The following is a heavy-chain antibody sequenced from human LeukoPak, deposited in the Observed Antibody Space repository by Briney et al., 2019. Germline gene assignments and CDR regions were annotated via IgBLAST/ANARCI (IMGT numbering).Heavy chain of an antibody. Sequence: PGGSLRLSCAASGFTFSSYAMHWVRQAPGKGLEWVAVISYDGSNKYYADSVKGRFTISRDNSKNTLYLQMNSLRAEDTAVYYCARGAHFHYYDRSGSFDYWGQGTLVTVSS. CDR2: ISYDGSNK. V-gene: IGHV3-30*04. CDR1: GFTFSSYA. CDR3: ARGAHFHYYDRSGSFDY. J-gene: IGHJ4*02. D-gene: IGHD3-22*01.